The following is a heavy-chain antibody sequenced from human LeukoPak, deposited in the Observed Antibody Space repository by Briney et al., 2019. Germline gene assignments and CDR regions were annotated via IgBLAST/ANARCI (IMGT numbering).Heavy chain of an antibody. V-gene: IGHV3-53*05. CDR2: IYSGGST. CDR3: ARMSYYDFWSGSWFDP. CDR1: GFTFSSYV. Sequence: GGSLRLSCVGSGFTFSSYVMSWVRQAPGKGLEWVSVIYSGGSTYYADSVKGRFTISRDNSKNTLYLQMNSLRAEDTAVYYCARMSYYDFWSGSWFDPWGQGTLVTVSS. J-gene: IGHJ5*02. D-gene: IGHD3-3*01.